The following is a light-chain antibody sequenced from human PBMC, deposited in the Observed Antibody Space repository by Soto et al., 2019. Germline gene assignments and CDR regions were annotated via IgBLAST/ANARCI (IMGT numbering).Light chain of an antibody. CDR3: QHYVTWPLT. Sequence: EVVMTQSPATLSVSPGERATLSCRASRGIGSPLAWYQQKPGQTPRLLIYDTDTRATGVPARFIGSASGTEFTLTITSLQSEDFAIYYCQHYVTWPLTFGGGTRVENK. CDR2: DTD. CDR1: RGIGSP. J-gene: IGKJ4*01. V-gene: IGKV3-15*01.